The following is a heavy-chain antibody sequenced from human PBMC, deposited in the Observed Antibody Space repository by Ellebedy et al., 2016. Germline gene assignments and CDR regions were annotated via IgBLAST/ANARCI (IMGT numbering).Heavy chain of an antibody. CDR1: GFNFLSYS. CDR2: ISSSSDYI. J-gene: IGHJ4*02. D-gene: IGHD3-10*01. Sequence: GGSLRLSXVASGFNFLSYSMNWVRQAPGKGLEWVSSISSSSDYIYYADSVRGRFTISRDNALNSLYLQMNSLRAEDTAVFYCVRSGESSYYFDYWGQGILVTVSS. V-gene: IGHV3-21*01. CDR3: VRSGESSYYFDY.